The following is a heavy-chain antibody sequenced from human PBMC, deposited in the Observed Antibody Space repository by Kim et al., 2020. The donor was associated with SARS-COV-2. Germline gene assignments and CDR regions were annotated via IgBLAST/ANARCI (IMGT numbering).Heavy chain of an antibody. V-gene: IGHV3-11*05. CDR3: ASEGRYY. J-gene: IGHJ4*02. Sequence: SSTYTNYAASVKGRFTISRDNANHSRYLQMNSLRAEDTAVYYCASEGRYYWGQGTLVTVSS. CDR2: SSTYT.